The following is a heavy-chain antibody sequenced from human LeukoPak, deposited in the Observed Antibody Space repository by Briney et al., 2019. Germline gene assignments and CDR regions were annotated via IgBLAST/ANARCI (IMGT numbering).Heavy chain of an antibody. Sequence: PPETLSLTCAVYDGSLSGYYWTWIRQPPGKGLEWIGEIDHSGNTNYNPSLKSRVTISVDTPRNQFSLNLSSVTAADTAVYYCGRVVAHFDYWGQGTLVTVSS. CDR3: GRVVAHFDY. V-gene: IGHV4-34*01. CDR1: DGSLSGYY. D-gene: IGHD2-15*01. CDR2: IDHSGNT. J-gene: IGHJ4*02.